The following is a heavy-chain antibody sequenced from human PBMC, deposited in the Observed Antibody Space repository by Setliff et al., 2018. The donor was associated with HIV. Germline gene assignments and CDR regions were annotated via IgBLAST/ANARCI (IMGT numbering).Heavy chain of an antibody. D-gene: IGHD2-15*01. CDR3: ARFTVVVFGAGEPSWFDP. Sequence: SETLSLTRTVSGDSIISGDYYWSWIRQSPGKGLEWIGHIHYKGNIDYNASLKSRLAISSDTSKNQFSLNLSSVIAADTAIYFCARFTVVVFGAGEPSWFDPWGQGILVTVSS. V-gene: IGHV4-30-4*08. CDR2: IHYKGNI. CDR1: GDSIISGDYY. J-gene: IGHJ5*02.